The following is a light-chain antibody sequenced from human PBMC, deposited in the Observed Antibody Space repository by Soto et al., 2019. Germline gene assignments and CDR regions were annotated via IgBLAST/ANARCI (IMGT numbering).Light chain of an antibody. Sequence: DIQLTQSPSTLCGSVGDRVTITCRASQTVSSWLAWYQQKPGKAPKLLIYKASTLKSGVPSRLSGGGSGTEFTLPIRSLQPDDFATYYCQQYDNYWTFGQGTKVDIK. CDR1: QTVSSW. CDR3: QQYDNYWT. J-gene: IGKJ1*01. V-gene: IGKV1-5*03. CDR2: KAS.